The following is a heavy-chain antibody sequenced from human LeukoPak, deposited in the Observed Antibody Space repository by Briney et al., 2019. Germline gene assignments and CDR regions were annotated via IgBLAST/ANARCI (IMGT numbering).Heavy chain of an antibody. CDR3: ARARGSGEPPNY. V-gene: IGHV1-2*02. CDR2: INPNSGGI. J-gene: IGHJ4*02. Sequence: ASVKVSCKASGYTFTGYYMHWVRQAPGQGLEWMGWINPNSGGINYAQKFQGRVTMTRDTSISTAYMELSRLRSDDTAVYYCARARGSGEPPNYWGQGTLVTVSS. CDR1: GYTFTGYY. D-gene: IGHD3-10*01.